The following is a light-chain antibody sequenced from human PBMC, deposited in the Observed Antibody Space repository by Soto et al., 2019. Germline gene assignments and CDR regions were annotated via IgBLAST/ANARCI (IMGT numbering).Light chain of an antibody. J-gene: IGLJ1*01. CDR3: CSYAGSSTYYV. V-gene: IGLV2-23*02. Sequence: QSVLTQPASVSGSRGQSTTISCTGTSSDVGGYIYVSWYQQHPGKAPKIMIYEVSNRPSGVSNRFSGSKSGNTASLTISGLQAEDEADYYCCSYAGSSTYYVFGTGTKVTVL. CDR2: EVS. CDR1: SSDVGGYIY.